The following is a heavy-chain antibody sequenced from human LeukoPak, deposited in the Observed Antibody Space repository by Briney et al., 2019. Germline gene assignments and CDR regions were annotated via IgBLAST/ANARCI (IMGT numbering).Heavy chain of an antibody. J-gene: IGHJ5*02. CDR2: IYYSGST. Sequence: SDTLSLTCTVSGYSISSGYYWGWIRPPPGKGLEWIGSIYYSGSTYYNPSLKSRVTISVDTSKNQFSLKLSSVTAADTAVYYCARHSDIVVVVAATINWFDPWGQGTLVTVSS. CDR1: GYSISSGYY. CDR3: ARHSDIVVVVAATINWFDP. D-gene: IGHD2-15*01. V-gene: IGHV4-38-2*02.